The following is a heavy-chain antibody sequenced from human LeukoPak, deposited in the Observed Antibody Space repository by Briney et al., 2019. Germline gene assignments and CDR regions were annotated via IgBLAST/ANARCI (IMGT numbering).Heavy chain of an antibody. J-gene: IGHJ4*02. D-gene: IGHD3-10*01. CDR3: ARGEGITMVRGVII. Sequence: GRSLRLSCAVSGFTFCSYAMHWVRQAPGKGLEWVAVISYGGSNKYYADSVKGRFTISRDNSKNTLYLQMNSLRAEDTAVYYCARGEGITMVRGVIIWGQGTLVTVSS. CDR2: ISYGGSNK. V-gene: IGHV3-30*04. CDR1: GFTFCSYA.